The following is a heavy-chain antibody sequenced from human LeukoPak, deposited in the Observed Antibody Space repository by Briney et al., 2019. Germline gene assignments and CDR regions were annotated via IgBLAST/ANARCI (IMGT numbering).Heavy chain of an antibody. CDR2: INPNSGAT. CDR1: GYIFTGYY. J-gene: IGHJ3*02. D-gene: IGHD5-24*01. V-gene: IGHV1-2*04. Sequence: GASVKVSCKASGYIFTGYYMHWVRQAPGQGLEWLGWINPNSGATNYAQKFQGWVTMTRDTSISTAYMELSRLRSDDTAVYYCARGGDGYNDAFDIWGQGTMVTVSS. CDR3: ARGGDGYNDAFDI.